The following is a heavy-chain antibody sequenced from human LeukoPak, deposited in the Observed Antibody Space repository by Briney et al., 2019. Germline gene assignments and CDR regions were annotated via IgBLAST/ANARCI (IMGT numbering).Heavy chain of an antibody. V-gene: IGHV3-21*01. CDR1: GVTFSSYS. J-gene: IGHJ4*02. CDR2: ISGSGSDT. D-gene: IGHD3-10*01. CDR3: ARRFGQLLYPLDY. Sequence: GGSLRLSCVASGVTFSSYSMSWVRQAPGKGLDWVSSISGSGSDTYYAESVKGPFHGSRDKAKNPLLLEMSSLRAEDTAVYYYARRFGQLLYPLDYWGQGTLLTVSS.